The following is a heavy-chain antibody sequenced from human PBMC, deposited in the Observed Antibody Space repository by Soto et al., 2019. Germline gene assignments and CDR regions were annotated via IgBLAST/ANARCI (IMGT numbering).Heavy chain of an antibody. V-gene: IGHV3-33*01. CDR2: IWFNGSNK. CDR1: GFTFSSYG. D-gene: IGHD2-15*01. Sequence: QEQLVESGGGVVQPGMSLRLSCAASGFTFSSYGMHWVRQAPGKGLEWVAIIWFNGSNKFYADSVKGRFTISRDNSKNTLYLQMNSLRAEDTAVYYCARALGGCSDGGCYSFAYWGQGTLVTVSS. CDR3: ARALGGCSDGGCYSFAY. J-gene: IGHJ4*02.